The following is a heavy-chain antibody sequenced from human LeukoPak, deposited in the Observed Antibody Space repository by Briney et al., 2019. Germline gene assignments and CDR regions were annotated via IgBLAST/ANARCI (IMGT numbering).Heavy chain of an antibody. V-gene: IGHV4-31*03. CDR2: IYYSGNT. CDR3: ARRDYDSGGHYGPDNWFDP. J-gene: IGHJ5*02. D-gene: IGHD3-22*01. Sequence: SETLSLTCSVSGGAISYSSYYWSWIRQHPGKGLEWIGYIYYSGNTYYNPSLKSRVTISVDTSKNQFSLKMSSVTAADTAVYYCARRDYDSGGHYGPDNWFDPWGQGTLVTVSS. CDR1: GGAISYSSYY.